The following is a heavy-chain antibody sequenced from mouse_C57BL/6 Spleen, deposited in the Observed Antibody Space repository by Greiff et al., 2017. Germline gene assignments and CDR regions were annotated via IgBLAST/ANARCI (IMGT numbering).Heavy chain of an antibody. D-gene: IGHD1-1*01. CDR1: GYTFTSYW. V-gene: IGHV1-7*01. CDR2: INPSSGYT. Sequence: QVQLQQSGAELAKPGASVKLSCKASGYTFTSYWMHWVKQRPGQGLEWIGYINPSSGYTKYNQKFKDKATWTADKSSSTAYMQLSSLTYEDSAVYYCARTGSSLGAMDYWGQGTSVTVSS. CDR3: ARTGSSLGAMDY. J-gene: IGHJ4*01.